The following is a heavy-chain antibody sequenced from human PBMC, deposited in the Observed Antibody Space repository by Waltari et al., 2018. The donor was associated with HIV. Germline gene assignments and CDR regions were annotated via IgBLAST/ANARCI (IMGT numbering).Heavy chain of an antibody. J-gene: IGHJ6*02. Sequence: QVHLEQWGAGLLKPSETLSLICVVYNGSFSGAYWSWIRQSPGRGLEWIGEINHSGNINYNPSLKGRATISVDMSKKQISLNLISMTAADTAIYYCARSDFIHTRHGMDVWGQGTTVTVSS. CDR2: INHSGNI. D-gene: IGHD3-16*01. CDR1: NGSFSGAY. V-gene: IGHV4-34*02. CDR3: ARSDFIHTRHGMDV.